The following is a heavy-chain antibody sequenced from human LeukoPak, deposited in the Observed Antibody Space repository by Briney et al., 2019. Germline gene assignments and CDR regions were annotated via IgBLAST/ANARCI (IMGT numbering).Heavy chain of an antibody. CDR2: IHTSGST. CDR1: GGSISSYY. V-gene: IGHV4-4*07. J-gene: IGHJ1*01. D-gene: IGHD4-23*01. CDR3: ARVPATVVKYFQH. Sequence: SETLSLTCAVFGGSISSYYWSWIRQPAGKGLEWIGRIHTSGSTNYNPSLKSRVTISVDTSKNQFSLKLSSVTAADTAVYYCARVPATVVKYFQHWGQGTLVTVSS.